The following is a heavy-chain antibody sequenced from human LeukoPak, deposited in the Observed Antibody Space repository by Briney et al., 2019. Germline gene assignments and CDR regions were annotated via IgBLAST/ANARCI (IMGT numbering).Heavy chain of an antibody. J-gene: IGHJ4*02. D-gene: IGHD4-17*01. CDR3: ARIPKTTYFDY. V-gene: IGHV3-53*01. CDR2: IYSGGST. Sequence: PGGSLRLFFAASGFTVSSKYMSWVRQAPGKGLEWVSVIYSGGSTDYADSVKGRFTISRDNSENTLHLQMNSLRPEDTAVYYCARIPKTTYFDYWGQISLVTVSS. CDR1: GFTVSSKY.